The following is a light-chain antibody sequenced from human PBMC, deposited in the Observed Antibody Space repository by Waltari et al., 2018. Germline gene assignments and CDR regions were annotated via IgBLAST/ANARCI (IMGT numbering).Light chain of an antibody. CDR1: ALPKQY. CDR3: QSADISGTYVV. Sequence: YELTQPPSVSVSPGQTASIPCSGDALPKQYAYWYQQKPGQAPVLVIYQDTKRPSGIPERFSGSSSGTTVTLTLSGAQAEDEAAYYCQSADISGTYVVFGGGTKVTVL. CDR2: QDT. J-gene: IGLJ2*01. V-gene: IGLV3-25*03.